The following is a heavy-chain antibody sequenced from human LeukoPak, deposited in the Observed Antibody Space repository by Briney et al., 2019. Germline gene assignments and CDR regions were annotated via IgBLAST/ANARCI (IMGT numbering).Heavy chain of an antibody. CDR1: GFTFSDYY. J-gene: IGHJ5*02. CDR3: AREYSSGWYAGGNWFDP. CDR2: ISISGSTI. Sequence: GGSLRLSCAASGFTFSDYYMSWICQAPGKGQEWVSYISISGSTIYYANSVKGRSTISRDNAKNALYQQMISLRAEATAVYYCAREYSSGWYAGGNWFDPWGQGTLVTVSS. D-gene: IGHD6-19*01. V-gene: IGHV3-11*01.